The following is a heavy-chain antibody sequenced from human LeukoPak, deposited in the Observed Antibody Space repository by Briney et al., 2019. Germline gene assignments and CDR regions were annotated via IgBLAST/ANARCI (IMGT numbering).Heavy chain of an antibody. Sequence: GGSLRLSCAASGFTFSSYSMNWVRQAPGKGVEWVSSISSSSSYIYYADSVKGRFTISRDNAKNSLYLQMNSLRAEHTAVYYCAREDTVTTSPFFDYWGQGTLVTVSS. D-gene: IGHD4-17*01. V-gene: IGHV3-21*01. CDR1: GFTFSSYS. CDR3: AREDTVTTSPFFDY. J-gene: IGHJ4*02. CDR2: ISSSSSYI.